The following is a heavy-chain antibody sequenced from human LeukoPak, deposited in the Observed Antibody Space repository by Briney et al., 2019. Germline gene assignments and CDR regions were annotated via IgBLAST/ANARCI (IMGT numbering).Heavy chain of an antibody. CDR2: IIPIFGTA. Sequence: SVKVSCKASGGTFSNYAINWVRQAPGQGLEWMGGIIPIFGTANYAQKFQGKVTISADESTSTAYIELSSLRSEDTAIYYCARGWDYDSGGRPTAYVYWGQGTLVSVSS. CDR3: ARGWDYDSGGRPTAYVY. CDR1: GGTFSNYA. J-gene: IGHJ4*02. V-gene: IGHV1-69*13. D-gene: IGHD3-22*01.